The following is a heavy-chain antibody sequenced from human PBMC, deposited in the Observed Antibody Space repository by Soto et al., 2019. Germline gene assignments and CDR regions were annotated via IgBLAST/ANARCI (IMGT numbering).Heavy chain of an antibody. Sequence: ASVKVSCKASGYTFTSYAMHWVRQAPGQRLEWKGWINAGNGNTKYSQKFQGRVTMTTDTSTSTAYMELRSLRSDDTAVYYCARDSGYYYDSEAKYAFDIWGQGTMVTVSS. V-gene: IGHV1-3*01. CDR1: GYTFTSYA. CDR3: ARDSGYYYDSEAKYAFDI. CDR2: INAGNGNT. D-gene: IGHD3-22*01. J-gene: IGHJ3*02.